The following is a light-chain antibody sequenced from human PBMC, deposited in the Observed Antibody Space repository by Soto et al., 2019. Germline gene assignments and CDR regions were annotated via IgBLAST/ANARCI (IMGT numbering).Light chain of an antibody. CDR2: DAY. J-gene: IGKJ3*01. CDR3: QKSDHLPL. CDR1: HDIGNS. V-gene: IGKV1-33*01. Sequence: DIQMTQFPSTQSASVGDKATITCQASHDIGNSLNWYQDKPGQPPKLVIYDAYNLETGVPSTFSGNGYGTDFTFTISSLRPEDIATYYCQKSDHLPLFGPGTKVDIK.